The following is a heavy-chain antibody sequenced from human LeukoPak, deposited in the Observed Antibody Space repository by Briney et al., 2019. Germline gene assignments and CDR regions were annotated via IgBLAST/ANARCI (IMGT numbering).Heavy chain of an antibody. D-gene: IGHD6-19*01. J-gene: IGHJ4*02. CDR2: ISGPSSHT. V-gene: IGHV3-23*01. Sequence: PGGSLRLSCVASGFTFSGFAMIWVRQAPGKGLQWVSAISGPSSHTYYADSVRGRFTISRDNSRNTLYLQMNSLTVEDTAVYYCAKQVSGQWLTPVSGWGQGTLVTVSS. CDR3: AKQVSGQWLTPVSG. CDR1: GFTFSGFA.